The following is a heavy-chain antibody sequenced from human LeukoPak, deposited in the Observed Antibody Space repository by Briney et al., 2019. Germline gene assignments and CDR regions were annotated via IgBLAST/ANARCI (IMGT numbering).Heavy chain of an antibody. CDR1: GFTFSNAW. V-gene: IGHV3-15*01. CDR3: ARDRWDILTGYYIDY. Sequence: PGGSLRLSCAASGFTFSNAWMSWVRQAPGKGLEWVGRIKSKTDGGTTDYAAPVKGRFTISRDDSKNTLYLQMNSLKTEDTAVYYCARDRWDILTGYYIDYWGQGTLVTVSS. D-gene: IGHD3-9*01. J-gene: IGHJ4*02. CDR2: IKSKTDGGTT.